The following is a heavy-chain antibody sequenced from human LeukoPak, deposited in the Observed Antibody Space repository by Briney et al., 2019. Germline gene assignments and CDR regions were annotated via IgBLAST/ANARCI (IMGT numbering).Heavy chain of an antibody. D-gene: IGHD3-10*01. CDR2: FYSGGTT. CDR1: GFTVSSNY. CDR3: AAYGSGSYYMRDY. J-gene: IGHJ4*02. V-gene: IGHV3-53*01. Sequence: GGSLRLSCAASGFTVSSNYMNWVRQAPGKGLEWVSVFYSGGTTYYAEAVKGRFTISRDNSKNTLYLQMNSLRAEDTAVYYCAAYGSGSYYMRDYWGQGTLLTVSS.